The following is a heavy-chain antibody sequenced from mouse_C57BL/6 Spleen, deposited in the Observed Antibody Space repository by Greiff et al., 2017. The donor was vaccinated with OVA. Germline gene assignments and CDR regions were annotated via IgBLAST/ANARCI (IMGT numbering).Heavy chain of an antibody. J-gene: IGHJ1*03. Sequence: QVQLQQPGAELVRPGTSVKLSCKASGYTFTSYWMHWVKQRPGQGLEWIGVIDPSDSYTNYNQKFKGKATLTVDTSSSTAYMQLSSLTSEDSAVYYCASFLYYGSSPWYFDVWGTGTTVTVSS. D-gene: IGHD1-1*01. CDR3: ASFLYYGSSPWYFDV. V-gene: IGHV1-59*01. CDR1: GYTFTSYW. CDR2: IDPSDSYT.